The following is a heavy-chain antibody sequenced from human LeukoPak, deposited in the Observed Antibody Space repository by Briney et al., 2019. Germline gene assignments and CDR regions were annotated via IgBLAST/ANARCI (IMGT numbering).Heavy chain of an antibody. CDR2: ISGSGGST. V-gene: IGHV3-23*01. CDR3: AKDVSTQRSRFHWFDP. Sequence: PGGSLRLSCAASGFTFSSYGMSWVRQAPGKGLEWVSAISGSGGSTYYADSVKGRFTISRDNSKNTLYLQMNSLRAEDTAVYYCAKDVSTQRSRFHWFDPWGQGTLVTVSS. J-gene: IGHJ5*02. D-gene: IGHD2-2*01. CDR1: GFTFSSYG.